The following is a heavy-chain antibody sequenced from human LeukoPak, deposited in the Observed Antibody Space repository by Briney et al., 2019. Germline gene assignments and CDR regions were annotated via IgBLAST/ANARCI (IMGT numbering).Heavy chain of an antibody. Sequence: GGSLRLSCAASGFTFSNAWLNWVRQAPGKGLEWVGHIKSKTDGGTTDYAAPVKGRFTISRDDSKNTLYLQMNSLRAEDTAVYYCAKDRYSSSSPDYWGQGTLVTVSS. V-gene: IGHV3-15*01. D-gene: IGHD6-6*01. CDR1: GFTFSNAW. CDR2: IKSKTDGGTT. CDR3: AKDRYSSSSPDY. J-gene: IGHJ4*02.